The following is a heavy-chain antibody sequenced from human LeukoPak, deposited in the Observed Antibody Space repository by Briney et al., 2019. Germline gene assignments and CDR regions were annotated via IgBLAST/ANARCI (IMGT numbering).Heavy chain of an antibody. J-gene: IGHJ4*02. V-gene: IGHV3-73*01. CDR2: IRSKANSYAT. CDR1: GFTFSGSA. D-gene: IGHD1-26*01. Sequence: GGSLRLSCAASGFTFSGSAMHWVRQASGKGLEWVGRIRSKANSYATAYAASVKGRFTISRDDSKNTAYLQMNSLKTEDTAVYYCTTRVSGSFHNFDYWGQGILVTVSS. CDR3: TTRVSGSFHNFDY.